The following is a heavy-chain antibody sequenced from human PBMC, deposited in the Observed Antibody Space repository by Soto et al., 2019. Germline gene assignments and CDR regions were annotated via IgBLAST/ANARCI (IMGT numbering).Heavy chain of an antibody. CDR3: APNPLY. J-gene: IGHJ4*02. Sequence: GGSLRLTCAASGFTFTNAWLNWVRQTPGKGLEWVGRIKSNGDGGTTDYAAPVKGRFTISRDDSKNTLYLQMNSLKTEDTAVYYCAPNPLYWGRGTLVTSPQ. V-gene: IGHV3-15*07. CDR2: IKSNGDGGTT. CDR1: GFTFTNAW.